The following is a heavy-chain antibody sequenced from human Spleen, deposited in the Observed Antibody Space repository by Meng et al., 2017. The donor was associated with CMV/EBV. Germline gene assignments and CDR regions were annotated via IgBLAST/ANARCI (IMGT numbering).Heavy chain of an antibody. CDR2: INPNNGGA. CDR1: GYTFTGYY. J-gene: IGHJ4*02. V-gene: IGHV1-2*02. D-gene: IGHD2-8*02. CDR3: ARDTTGGDPPDY. Sequence: CKASGYTFTGYYMHWVRHVPGQGLEWIGWINPNNGGANYAQKFQGRVTLARDRSTSTAYMELSSLKSDDTAVYYCARDTTGGDPPDYWGQGTLVTVSS.